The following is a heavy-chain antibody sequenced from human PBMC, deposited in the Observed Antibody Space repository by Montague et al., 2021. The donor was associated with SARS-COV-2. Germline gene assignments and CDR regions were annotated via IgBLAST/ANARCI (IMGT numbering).Heavy chain of an antibody. CDR3: ARGGGYRDAFDI. J-gene: IGHJ3*02. Sequence: SLRLSCAASGFTFSSHAMHWVRQAPGKGLEWGAVISYDGFNKYYADSVKGRFTISRDNPKNTLSLQMNSLRTEDTAVYYCARGGGYRDAFDIWGQGTMATVSS. D-gene: IGHD5-18*01. V-gene: IGHV3-30*04. CDR2: ISYDGFNK. CDR1: GFTFSSHA.